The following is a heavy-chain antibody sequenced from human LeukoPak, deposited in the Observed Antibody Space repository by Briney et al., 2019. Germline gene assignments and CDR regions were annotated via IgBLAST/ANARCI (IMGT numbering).Heavy chain of an antibody. V-gene: IGHV3-23*01. CDR1: GFTFSNYA. D-gene: IGHD1-26*01. Sequence: GGSLRLSCAASGFTFSNYAMSWVRQAPGKGLEWVSAIGGSGGSTFYADSVKGRFTISRDNSKNTLYLQMNSLRAEDTAVYYCARDKVVGATHFDYWGQGTLVTVSS. CDR2: IGGSGGST. CDR3: ARDKVVGATHFDY. J-gene: IGHJ4*02.